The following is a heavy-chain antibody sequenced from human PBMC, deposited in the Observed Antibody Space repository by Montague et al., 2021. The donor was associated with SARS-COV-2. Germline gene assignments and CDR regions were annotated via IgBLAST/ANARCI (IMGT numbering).Heavy chain of an antibody. CDR1: GFTFSDYA. CDR2: ISYDGSNK. CDR3: ASDLSIYDSSAYYFQLDY. J-gene: IGHJ4*02. V-gene: IGHV3-30*04. Sequence: SLRLSCAASGFTFSDYAMHWVRQAPGKGLEWVAVISYDGSNKYYADSVKGRFTISRDNSKNTLHLQMNSLRAEDTAVYYCASDLSIYDSSAYYFQLDYWGQGTLVTVSS. D-gene: IGHD3-22*01.